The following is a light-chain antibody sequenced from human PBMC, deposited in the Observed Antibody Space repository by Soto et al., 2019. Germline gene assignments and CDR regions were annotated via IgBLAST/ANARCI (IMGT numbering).Light chain of an antibody. CDR3: QSYESSLSGYYV. V-gene: IGLV1-40*01. J-gene: IGLJ1*01. CDR2: GNS. Sequence: QSALTQPPSVSGAPGQRVTISCTGSSSNIGAGYDVHWYQQLPGTAPKLLIYGNSNRPSGVPDRFSGSKSGTSASLAITGLQAEDEADYYCQSYESSLSGYYVFGTGTKVTVL. CDR1: SSNIGAGYD.